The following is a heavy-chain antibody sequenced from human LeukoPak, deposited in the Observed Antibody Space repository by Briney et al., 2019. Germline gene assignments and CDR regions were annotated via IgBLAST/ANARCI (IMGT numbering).Heavy chain of an antibody. CDR1: GFAFSSYS. CDR3: ARTENGDYDY. CDR2: ISQSSFAI. V-gene: IGHV3-48*01. J-gene: IGHJ4*02. Sequence: TGGSLRLSCAASGFAFSSYSMNWVRQTPGKRLEWLSYISQSSFAIYYADSVKGRFTISRDNSKNSLYLQMHSLRVEDTAVYYCARTENGDYDYWGQGTLVTVSS. D-gene: IGHD4-17*01.